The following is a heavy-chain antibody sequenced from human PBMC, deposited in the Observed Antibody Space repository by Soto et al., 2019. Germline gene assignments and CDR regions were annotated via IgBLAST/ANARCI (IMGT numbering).Heavy chain of an antibody. CDR3: ARALTTVTTLWFDP. V-gene: IGHV4-4*07. CDR1: GGSISSYY. Sequence: SETLSLTCTVSGGSISSYYWSWIRQPAGKGLEWIGRIYTSGSTNYNPSLKSRVTMSVDTSKNQFSLKLSSVTAADTAVYYCARALTTVTTLWFDPWGQGTLVTVSS. D-gene: IGHD4-17*01. CDR2: IYTSGST. J-gene: IGHJ5*02.